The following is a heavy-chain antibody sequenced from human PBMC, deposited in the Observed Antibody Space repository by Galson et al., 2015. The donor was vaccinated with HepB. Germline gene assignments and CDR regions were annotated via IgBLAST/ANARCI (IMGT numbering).Heavy chain of an antibody. CDR3: ARDSSASYQPYYFDN. J-gene: IGHJ4*02. CDR2: ITGSGGSA. V-gene: IGHV3-23*01. D-gene: IGHD6-6*01. Sequence: SLRLSCAASGFTFSTYAMSWVRQAPGKGLEWVSAITGSGGSAYYTDSVKGRFTISRDNSKNTLYLQMNSLRAEDTAVYYCARDSSASYQPYYFDNWGQGTLVTVSS. CDR1: GFTFSTYA.